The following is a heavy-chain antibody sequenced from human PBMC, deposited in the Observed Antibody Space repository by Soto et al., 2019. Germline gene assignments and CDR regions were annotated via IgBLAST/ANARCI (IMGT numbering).Heavy chain of an antibody. V-gene: IGHV3-43*01. D-gene: IGHD6-13*01. Sequence: GGSLRLSCAASGFTFDDYTMHWVRQAPGKGLEWVSLISWGGGSTYYADSVKGRFTISRDNSKNSLYLQMNSLRTEDTALYYCAKDRGIAAAGTYYYYGMDVWGQGTTVTVSS. CDR2: ISWGGGST. CDR3: AKDRGIAAAGTYYYYGMDV. CDR1: GFTFDDYT. J-gene: IGHJ6*02.